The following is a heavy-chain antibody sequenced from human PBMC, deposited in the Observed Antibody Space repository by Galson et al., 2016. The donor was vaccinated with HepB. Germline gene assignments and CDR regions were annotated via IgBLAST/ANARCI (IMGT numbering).Heavy chain of an antibody. J-gene: IGHJ6*02. CDR1: GFIVSNDY. Sequence: SLRLSCAASGFIVSNDYMNWVRQAPGKGLEWLSVSYGDGSTYYAESVRGRFTISRDNSKNSVFLQMNNLRAEGTAVYYCARDPGFRNGMDVWGQGTTVTVSS. V-gene: IGHV3-53*01. CDR3: ARDPGFRNGMDV. CDR2: SYGDGST.